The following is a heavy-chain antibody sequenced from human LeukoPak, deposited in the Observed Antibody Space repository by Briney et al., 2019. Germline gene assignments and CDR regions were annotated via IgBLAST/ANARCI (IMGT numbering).Heavy chain of an antibody. V-gene: IGHV3-23*01. Sequence: GGSLRLSCAASGFTFSTYAMSWVRQAPGKGLEWVSAISGSGDSTYYADSVKGRFTISRDNSKNTLYLQMNSLRAEDTDVYYCAKDPDYYGSGIYWGQGTLVTVSS. CDR3: AKDPDYYGSGIY. CDR1: GFTFSTYA. J-gene: IGHJ4*02. CDR2: ISGSGDST. D-gene: IGHD3-10*01.